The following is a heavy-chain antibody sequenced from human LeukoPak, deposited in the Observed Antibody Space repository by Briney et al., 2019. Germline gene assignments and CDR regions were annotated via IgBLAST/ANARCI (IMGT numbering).Heavy chain of an antibody. J-gene: IGHJ4*02. CDR1: GFTFSSYA. D-gene: IGHD3-16*02. CDR3: AKVMITFGGVIREPIDY. CDR2: ISGSGGST. V-gene: IGHV3-23*01. Sequence: GGSLRLSCAASGFTFSSYAVSWVRQAPGKGLEWVSAISGSGGSTYYADSVKGRFTISRDNSENTLYLQMNSLRAEDTAVYYCAKVMITFGGVIREPIDYWGQGTLVTVSS.